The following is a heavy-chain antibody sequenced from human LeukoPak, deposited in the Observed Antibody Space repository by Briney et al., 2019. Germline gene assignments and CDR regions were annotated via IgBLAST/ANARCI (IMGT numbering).Heavy chain of an antibody. CDR1: GFTFRSYA. V-gene: IGHV3-30*04. J-gene: IGHJ4*02. Sequence: GGSLRLSCAASGFTFRSYAMHWVRQAPGKGLEWVAVISYDGSNKYYADSVKGRFTISRDNSKNTLYLQMNSLRAEDTAVYYCARTLRYYDILTSPGHFDYWGQGTLVTVSS. CDR3: ARTLRYYDILTSPGHFDY. CDR2: ISYDGSNK. D-gene: IGHD3-9*01.